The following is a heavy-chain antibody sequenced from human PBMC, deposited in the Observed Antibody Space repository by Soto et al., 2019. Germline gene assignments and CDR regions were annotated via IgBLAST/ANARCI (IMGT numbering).Heavy chain of an antibody. Sequence: QVQLVQSGAEVKNPGASVKVSCKASGYTFTGDYIHWVRQAPGQGLEWMGWINPNSGDTNYAQKFQGRVTVTRDKSISTAYMELSRLTSDDTAVFYCAREYTSSSAWFDPWGQGTLVTVSS. CDR2: INPNSGDT. V-gene: IGHV1-2*02. CDR1: GYTFTGDY. CDR3: AREYTSSSAWFDP. J-gene: IGHJ5*02. D-gene: IGHD6-6*01.